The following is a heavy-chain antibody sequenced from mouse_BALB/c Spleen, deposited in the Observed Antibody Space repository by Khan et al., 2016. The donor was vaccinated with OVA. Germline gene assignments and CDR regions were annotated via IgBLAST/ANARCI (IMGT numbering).Heavy chain of an antibody. D-gene: IGHD1-1*01. V-gene: IGHV14-1*02. CDR3: TRGVYSPWFAY. J-gene: IGHJ3*01. CDR1: GFNIKDYY. CDR2: IDPENGNT. Sequence: EVQLQQSGAELVRPGALVKLSCKASGFNIKDYYIHWVKQRPEQGLERIGGIDPENGNTIYDPKFQGKASITADTSSNTAYLQLSSRTSEDTAVNCWTRGVYSPWFAYGGQGTLVTVSA.